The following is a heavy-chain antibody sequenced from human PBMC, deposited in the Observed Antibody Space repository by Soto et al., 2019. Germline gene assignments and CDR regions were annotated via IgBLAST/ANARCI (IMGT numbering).Heavy chain of an antibody. Sequence: GASVKVSCKASGYTFTGYYMHWVRQAPGQGLEWMGWINPNSGGTNYAQKFQGWVTMTRGTSISTAYMELSRLRSDDTAVYYCARGGAQRDGYNPYFDYWGQGTLVTVSS. CDR1: GYTFTGYY. CDR3: ARGGAQRDGYNPYFDY. D-gene: IGHD5-12*01. J-gene: IGHJ4*02. CDR2: INPNSGGT. V-gene: IGHV1-2*04.